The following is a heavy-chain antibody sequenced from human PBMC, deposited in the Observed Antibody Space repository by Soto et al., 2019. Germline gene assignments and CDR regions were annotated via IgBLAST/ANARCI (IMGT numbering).Heavy chain of an antibody. Sequence: PSETLSFTCTVSGGSVSSVSYYWSWIRQPPGKGLEWIGYIYYSGSTNYNPSLKSRVTIPVDTSKNQFSLKLSSVTAADTAVYYCARAAPYYYGSGSYRGGLFDYWGQGTLVTVSS. CDR1: GGSVSSVSYY. V-gene: IGHV4-61*01. J-gene: IGHJ4*02. CDR3: ARAAPYYYGSGSYRGGLFDY. D-gene: IGHD3-10*01. CDR2: IYYSGST.